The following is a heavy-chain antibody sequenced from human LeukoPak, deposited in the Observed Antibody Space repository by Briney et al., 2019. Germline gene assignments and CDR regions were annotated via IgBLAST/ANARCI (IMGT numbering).Heavy chain of an antibody. CDR3: NAVVVAATLWFDP. Sequence: SETLSLTCTVSGGSISSSSYYWGWIRQPPGKGLEWIGSIYYSGSTYYNPSLKSRVTISVDTSKNQFSLKLSSVTAADTAVYYCNAVVVAATLWFDPWGQGTLVTVSS. D-gene: IGHD2-15*01. CDR1: GGSISSSSYY. V-gene: IGHV4-39*01. J-gene: IGHJ5*02. CDR2: IYYSGST.